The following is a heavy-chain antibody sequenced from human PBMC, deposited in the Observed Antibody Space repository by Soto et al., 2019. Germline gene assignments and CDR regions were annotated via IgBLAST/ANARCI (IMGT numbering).Heavy chain of an antibody. CDR1: GGTFSSYA. Sequence: QVQLVQSGAEVKKPGSSVKVSCKASGGTFSSYAISWVRQAPGHGLEWMGGIIPISGTANYAQKFQGRVTITAEESTSTVSMELSSLSSEATAVYFCARSQGSSTSLEIYYYYYYGMDVWGQGTTVTVSS. CDR3: ARSQGSSTSLEIYYYYYYGMDV. CDR2: IIPISGTA. V-gene: IGHV1-69*01. J-gene: IGHJ6*02. D-gene: IGHD2-2*01.